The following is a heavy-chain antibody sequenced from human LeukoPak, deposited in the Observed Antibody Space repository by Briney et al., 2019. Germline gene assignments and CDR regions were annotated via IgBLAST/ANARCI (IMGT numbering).Heavy chain of an antibody. CDR1: GFTFDDYA. J-gene: IGHJ4*02. CDR3: ARERYSSRCYRPLCHY. Sequence: PGGSLRLSCAASGFTFDDYAMNWVRQAPGKGLEWVSLISGDGGSTYYADSVKGRFTISRDNSKNSLYLQMNSLRTEDTALYYCARERYSSRCYRPLCHYWGRGTLVTVSS. D-gene: IGHD6-19*01. CDR2: ISGDGGST. V-gene: IGHV3-43*02.